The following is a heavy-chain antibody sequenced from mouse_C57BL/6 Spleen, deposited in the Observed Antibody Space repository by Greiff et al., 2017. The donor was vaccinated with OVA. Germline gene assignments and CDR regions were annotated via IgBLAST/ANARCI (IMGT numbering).Heavy chain of an antibody. CDR2: INPNNGGT. D-gene: IGHD1-1*01. CDR1: GYTFTDYY. CDR3: ARDYGSSYGSY. J-gene: IGHJ2*01. Sequence: VQLQQSGPELVKPGASVKISCKASGYTFTDYYMNWVKQSHGKSLEWIGDINPNNGGTSYNQKFKGKATLTVDKSSSTAYMELRSLTSEDSAVYYCARDYGSSYGSYWGQGTTLTVSS. V-gene: IGHV1-26*01.